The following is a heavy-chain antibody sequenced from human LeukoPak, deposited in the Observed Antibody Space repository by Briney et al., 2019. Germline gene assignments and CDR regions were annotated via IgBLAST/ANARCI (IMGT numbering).Heavy chain of an antibody. Sequence: GGSLRLSCVVSGFTVSSSYMYWVRQAPGKGLEWVSFFYRGETTYYAESVRGRFTISRDISKNTLYLLMNSLIPEDTAVYYCARGDNREDYYYYGMDVWGQGTTVTVSS. CDR2: FYRGETT. J-gene: IGHJ6*02. CDR3: ARGDNREDYYYYGMDV. D-gene: IGHD5-24*01. V-gene: IGHV3-53*01. CDR1: GFTVSSSY.